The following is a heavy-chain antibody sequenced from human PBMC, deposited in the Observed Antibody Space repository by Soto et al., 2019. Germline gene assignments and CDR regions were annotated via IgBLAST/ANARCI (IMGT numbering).Heavy chain of an antibody. J-gene: IGHJ6*01. CDR2: IYYSGST. CDR1: GGSISSSSYY. D-gene: IGHD6-13*01. V-gene: IGHV4-39*01. CDR3: ARYEPYSSSWFDYYYYGMDV. Sequence: QLQLQESGPGLVKPSETLSLTCTVSGGSISSSSYYWGWIRQPPGKGLEWIGSIYYSGSTYYNPSLKSRVTISVDTSKNQFSLKLSSVTAADTAVYYCARYEPYSSSWFDYYYYGMDVW.